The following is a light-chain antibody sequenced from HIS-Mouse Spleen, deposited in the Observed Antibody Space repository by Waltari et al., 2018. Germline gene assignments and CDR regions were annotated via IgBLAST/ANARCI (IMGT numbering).Light chain of an antibody. Sequence: QSALTQPRSVSGSPGQSVTISCTGTSSDVGGFNYVSWYQQHPGKAPKLMIYDDSKRPSGVPDRFSGSKSGNTASLTISGLQADDEADYYCCSYAGSYTGVFGTGTKVTVL. CDR1: SSDVGGFNY. J-gene: IGLJ1*01. V-gene: IGLV2-11*01. CDR2: DDS. CDR3: CSYAGSYTGV.